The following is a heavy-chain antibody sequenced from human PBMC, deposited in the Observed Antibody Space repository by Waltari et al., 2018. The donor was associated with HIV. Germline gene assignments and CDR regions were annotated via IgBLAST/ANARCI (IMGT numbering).Heavy chain of an antibody. D-gene: IGHD6-6*01. CDR1: GGSISSYY. CDR2: IYYSGST. CDR3: ARDRGSSWYYGMDV. Sequence: QVQLQESGPGLVKPSETLSLTCTVSGGSISSYYWTWIRQPPGKGLEWIGYIYYSGSTNYNPSLKSRVTISVDTSKNQFSLKLSSVTAADTAVYYCARDRGSSWYYGMDVWGQGTTVTVSS. V-gene: IGHV4-59*01. J-gene: IGHJ6*02.